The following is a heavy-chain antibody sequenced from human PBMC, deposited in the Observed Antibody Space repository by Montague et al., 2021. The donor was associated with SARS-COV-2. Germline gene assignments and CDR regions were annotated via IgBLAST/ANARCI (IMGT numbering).Heavy chain of an antibody. Sequence: SETLSLTCARLDAWYTGAYRKSTRLNSRHGRNSYGEISHRGRTNYNPSLKSRVTISVDTSKNQFSLKLNSVSAADTAVYYCARGQVTIFGVLIMLPAAGARDIWGQGTMVTVSS. CDR1: DAWYTGAY. CDR2: ISHRGRT. CDR3: ARGQVTIFGVLIMLPAAGARDI. D-gene: IGHD3-3*01. J-gene: IGHJ3*02. V-gene: IGHV4-34*01.